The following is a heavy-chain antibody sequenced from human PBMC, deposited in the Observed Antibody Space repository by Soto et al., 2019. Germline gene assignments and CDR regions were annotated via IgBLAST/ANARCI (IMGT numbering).Heavy chain of an antibody. CDR2: ISGGGDRT. V-gene: IGHV3-23*01. D-gene: IGHD2-2*01. CDR1: GFTFINYA. CDR3: ARKVLGSTSRPDWWYFDL. J-gene: IGHJ2*01. Sequence: EVPLLESGGGLVQPGGSLRLSCVGTGFTFINYAMNWVRQTPGKGLEWVSTISGGGDRTFDADTVKGRFTISRDNSKKTVNLQMSSLRAADTAVYYCARKVLGSTSRPDWWYFDLWGRGTLVTVSS.